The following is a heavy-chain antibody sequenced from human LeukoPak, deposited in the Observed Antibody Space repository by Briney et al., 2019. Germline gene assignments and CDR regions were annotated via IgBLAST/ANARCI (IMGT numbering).Heavy chain of an antibody. CDR1: GYTFTSYG. Sequence: ASVKVSCKASGYTFTSYGISWVRQAPGQGLEWMGWISAYNGNTNYAQKLQGRVTMTTDTSTSTAYMELRSLRSDDTAVYYCAREVVLWFGELSLYYGMDVWGQGTTVTVSS. D-gene: IGHD3-10*01. CDR2: ISAYNGNT. J-gene: IGHJ6*02. V-gene: IGHV1-18*01. CDR3: AREVVLWFGELSLYYGMDV.